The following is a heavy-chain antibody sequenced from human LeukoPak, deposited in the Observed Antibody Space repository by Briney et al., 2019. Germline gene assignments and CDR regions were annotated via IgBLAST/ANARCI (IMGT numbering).Heavy chain of an antibody. D-gene: IGHD3-3*01. V-gene: IGHV4-59*11. CDR2: IYYSGST. CDR3: AVLKTTYYDFWSGYYPSWFDP. Sequence: KPSETLSLTCTVSGGSISSHYWSWIRQPPGKGLEWIGYIYYSGSTNYNPSLKSRVTISVDTSKNQFSLKLSSVTAADTAVYYCAVLKTTYYDFWSGYYPSWFDPWGQGTLVTVSP. CDR1: GGSISSHY. J-gene: IGHJ5*02.